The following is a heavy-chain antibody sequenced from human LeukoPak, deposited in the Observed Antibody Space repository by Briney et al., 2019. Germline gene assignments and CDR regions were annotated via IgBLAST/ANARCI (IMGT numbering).Heavy chain of an antibody. CDR1: GFTFSSYA. CDR3: AKGRGYSGMLQY. D-gene: IGHD5-12*01. J-gene: IGHJ4*02. Sequence: PGGSLRLSCAASGFTFSSYAMSWVRQAPGKGLEWISAISGSGGSTYYADSAKGRFTISRDNSKNTLYLQMNSLRAEDTAVYYCAKGRGYSGMLQYWGQGTLVTVSS. V-gene: IGHV3-23*01. CDR2: ISGSGGST.